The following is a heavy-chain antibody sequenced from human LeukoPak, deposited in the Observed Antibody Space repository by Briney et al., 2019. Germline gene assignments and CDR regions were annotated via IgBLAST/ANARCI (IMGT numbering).Heavy chain of an antibody. Sequence: PGGSLRLSCEASGFPFSNIGMIWVRQSRGKGVEWVANINHDGSEKYYGDSVKARFTISRDSAKNSVFLQINRLRDGHSAVYYFARDSGHGRILDYWGQGALVTVSS. D-gene: IGHD2/OR15-2a*01. V-gene: IGHV3-7*01. CDR1: GFPFSNIG. CDR3: ARDSGHGRILDY. CDR2: INHDGSEK. J-gene: IGHJ4*02.